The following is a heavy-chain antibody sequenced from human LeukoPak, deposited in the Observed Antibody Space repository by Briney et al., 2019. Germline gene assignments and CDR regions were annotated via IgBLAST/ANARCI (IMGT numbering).Heavy chain of an antibody. CDR2: IYSSGST. Sequence: SETLSLTCTVSGGSISSGGYYWSWIRQPPGKRLEWIGYIYSSGSTNYNPSLKSRVSISLDTSKNQFSLKLSSVTAAGTAVYFCARSRDGYILRDYWGQGTLVTVSS. V-gene: IGHV4-61*08. J-gene: IGHJ4*02. CDR3: ARSRDGYILRDY. CDR1: GGSISSGGYY. D-gene: IGHD5-24*01.